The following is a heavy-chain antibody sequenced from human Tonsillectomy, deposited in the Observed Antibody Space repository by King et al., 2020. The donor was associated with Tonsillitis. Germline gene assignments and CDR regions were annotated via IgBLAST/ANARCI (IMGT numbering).Heavy chain of an antibody. Sequence: VQLVESGGGLVQPGGSLRLSCAASGFTFSTYAMSWVRQAPGKGLEWVSTISGSGSSTYYADSEKGRITISRDISNNTLYLQMNSLRAEDTAVYFCAKGRLGVPFDFWGQGTLVTVSS. CDR3: AKGRLGVPFDF. J-gene: IGHJ4*02. D-gene: IGHD2-8*02. V-gene: IGHV3-23*04. CDR1: GFTFSTYA. CDR2: ISGSGSST.